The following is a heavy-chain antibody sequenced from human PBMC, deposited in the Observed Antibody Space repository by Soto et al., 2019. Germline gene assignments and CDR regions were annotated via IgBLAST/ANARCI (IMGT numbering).Heavy chain of an antibody. CDR1: GGSVSSGSYY. CDR2: IYYSGST. CDR3: ARDEQYYDSSGFDY. D-gene: IGHD3-22*01. J-gene: IGHJ4*02. V-gene: IGHV4-61*01. Sequence: SETLSLTCTVSGGSVSSGSYYWSWIRQPPGEGLEWIGYIYYSGSTNYNPSLKSRVTISVDTSKNQFSLKLSSVTAADTAVYYCARDEQYYDSSGFDYWGQGTLVTVSS.